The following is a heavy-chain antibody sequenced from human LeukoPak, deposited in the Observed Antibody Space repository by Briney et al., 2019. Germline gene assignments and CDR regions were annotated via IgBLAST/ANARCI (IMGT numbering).Heavy chain of an antibody. CDR1: GFTFDDYA. J-gene: IGHJ6*03. CDR3: AKDFGRYYYDSSGYYMDV. D-gene: IGHD3-22*01. Sequence: GGSLRLSCAASGFTFDDYAMHWVRQAPGKGLEWVSLISWDGGSTYYADSVKGRFTISRDNSKNSLYLQMNSLRAEDTALYYCAKDFGRYYYDSSGYYMDVWGKGTTDTVSS. CDR2: ISWDGGST. V-gene: IGHV3-43D*03.